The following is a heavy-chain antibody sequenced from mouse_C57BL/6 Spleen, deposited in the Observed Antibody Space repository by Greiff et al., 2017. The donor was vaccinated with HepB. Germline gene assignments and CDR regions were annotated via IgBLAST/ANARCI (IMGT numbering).Heavy chain of an antibody. CDR2: ISDGGSYT. V-gene: IGHV5-4*01. J-gene: IGHJ3*01. CDR3: ARDVYYSFAY. Sequence: EVQLVESGGGLVKPGGSLKLSCAASGFTFSSYAMSWVRQTPEKRLEWVATISDGGSYTYYPDNVKGRFTISRDNAKNNLYLQMSHLKSEDTAMYYCARDVYYSFAYWDQVTLVTVSA. CDR1: GFTFSSYA. D-gene: IGHD2-1*01.